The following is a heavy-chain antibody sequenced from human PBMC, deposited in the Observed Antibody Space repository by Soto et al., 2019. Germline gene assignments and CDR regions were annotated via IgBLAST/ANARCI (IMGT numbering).Heavy chain of an antibody. CDR2: IYHSGNT. D-gene: IGHD4-17*01. V-gene: IGHV4-4*02. CDR3: ARAAVTTDNYYYYYGMDV. CDR1: GGSITSSNW. J-gene: IGHJ6*02. Sequence: QVQLQESGPGLVKPSGTLSLTCAVSGGSITSSNWWSWIRQPPGKGLEWIGEIYHSGNTNYNPSLNSRITISVDKSKHQFSLKLTSVTAADTAVYYCARAAVTTDNYYYYYGMDVWGQGTTVTVSS.